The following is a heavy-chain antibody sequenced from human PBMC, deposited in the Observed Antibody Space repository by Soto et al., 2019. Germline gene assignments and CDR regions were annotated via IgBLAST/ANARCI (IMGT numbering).Heavy chain of an antibody. CDR3: ARVWTDDSSREGPNDY. Sequence: ASVKVSCKASGYTFTSYYMHWVRQAPGQGLEWMGIINPSGGSTSYAQKFQGRVTMTRDTSTSTVYMELSRLRSEDTAVYYCARVWTDDSSREGPNDYRGQGTMVTVYS. CDR2: INPSGGST. V-gene: IGHV1-46*01. CDR1: GYTFTSYY. D-gene: IGHD3-22*01. J-gene: IGHJ4*02.